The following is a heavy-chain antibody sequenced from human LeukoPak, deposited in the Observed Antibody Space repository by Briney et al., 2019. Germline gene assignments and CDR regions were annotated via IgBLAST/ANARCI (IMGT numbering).Heavy chain of an antibody. Sequence: GXSVKVXFKASGYTFTVYYMHWVRQAPGQGLEWMGWINPNSGGTNYAQKFQGRVTMTRDTSISTAYMELRRLRSGDTAVDDCEXITXXYDXSAYGNNRGVDYWGQGTLVTVSS. V-gene: IGHV1-2*02. J-gene: IGHJ4*02. CDR2: INPNSGGT. D-gene: IGHD3-22*01. CDR3: EXITXXYDXSAYGNNRGVDY. CDR1: GYTFTVYY.